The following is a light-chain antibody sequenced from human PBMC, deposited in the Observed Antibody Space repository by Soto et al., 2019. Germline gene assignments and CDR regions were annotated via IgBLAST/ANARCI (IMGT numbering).Light chain of an antibody. J-gene: IGLJ2*01. CDR1: SSDIGGYNS. CDR3: ASYTTTGTVL. V-gene: IGLV2-14*01. CDR2: EVS. Sequence: QSALTQPASVSGSPGQSITISCTGTSSDIGGYNSVSWFQQHPGTAPKLMIYEVSNRPSGISNRFSGSKFDNAASLTISGLHAEDEADYYCASYTTTGTVLFGAGTKLTVL.